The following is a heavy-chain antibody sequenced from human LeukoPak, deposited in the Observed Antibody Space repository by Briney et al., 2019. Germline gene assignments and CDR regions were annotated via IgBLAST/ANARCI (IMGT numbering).Heavy chain of an antibody. CDR3: ARRSDSYYYMDV. J-gene: IGHJ6*03. Sequence: PGGSLRLSCAASGFSVSNNYMNWFRQAPGKGLEWVSVIYSGGTTYYADSVKGRFAISRDDSKNTLYLQMNSLRGEDTAVYYCARRSDSYYYMDVWGKGTTVTVSS. V-gene: IGHV3-53*01. CDR2: IYSGGTT. CDR1: GFSVSNNY.